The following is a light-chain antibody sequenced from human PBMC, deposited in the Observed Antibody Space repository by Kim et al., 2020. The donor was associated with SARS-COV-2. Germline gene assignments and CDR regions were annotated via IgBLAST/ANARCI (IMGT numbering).Light chain of an antibody. CDR2: AAS. J-gene: IGKJ5*01. Sequence: ASVGDRFTSSCRASKGISSWLAWYQQKPGKAPKLLNYAASSFQSGVPSMFSVSGSGTDFTLTISSLQPEYFATYYCQQANSFPLTFGQESRLEIK. V-gene: IGKV1-12*01. CDR3: QQANSFPLT. CDR1: KGISSW.